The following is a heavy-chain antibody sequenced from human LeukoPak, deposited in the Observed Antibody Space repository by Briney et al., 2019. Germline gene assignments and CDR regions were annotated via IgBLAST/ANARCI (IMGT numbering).Heavy chain of an antibody. CDR2: IYYSGST. V-gene: IGHV4-59*01. Sequence: PSETLSLTCAVYGGSFSGYYWSWIRQPPGKGLEWIGYIYYSGSTNYNPSLKSRVTISVDTSKNQFSLKLSSVTAADTAVYYCARDRIQLWSDGRYYYYGMDVWGQGTTVTVSS. CDR1: GGSFSGYY. J-gene: IGHJ6*02. CDR3: ARDRIQLWSDGRYYYYGMDV. D-gene: IGHD5-18*01.